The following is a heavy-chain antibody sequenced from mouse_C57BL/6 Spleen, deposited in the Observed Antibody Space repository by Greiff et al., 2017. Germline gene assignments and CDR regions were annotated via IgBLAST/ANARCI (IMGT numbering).Heavy chain of an antibody. V-gene: IGHV7-3*01. Sequence: EVQLQESGGGLVQPGGSLSLSCAASGFTFTDYYMSWVRQPPGKALEWLGFIRNKANGYTTEYSASVKGRFTISRDNSQSILYLQRNAQRAEDSATYYCARYSSYYDYDENAMDYWGQGTSVTVSS. CDR1: GFTFTDYY. CDR3: ARYSSYYDYDENAMDY. CDR2: IRNKANGYTT. D-gene: IGHD2-4*01. J-gene: IGHJ4*01.